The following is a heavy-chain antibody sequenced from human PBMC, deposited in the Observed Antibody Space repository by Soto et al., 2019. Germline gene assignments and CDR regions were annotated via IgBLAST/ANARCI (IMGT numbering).Heavy chain of an antibody. CDR3: ARVLYYDFWSGYYIDY. Sequence: SETLSLTCTVSGGSISSYYWSWIRQPPGKGLEWIGYIYYSGSTNYNPSLKSRVTISVDTSKNQFSLKLSSVTAADTAVYYCARVLYYDFWSGYYIDYWGQGTLVTVSS. D-gene: IGHD3-3*01. CDR2: IYYSGST. V-gene: IGHV4-59*01. CDR1: GGSISSYY. J-gene: IGHJ4*02.